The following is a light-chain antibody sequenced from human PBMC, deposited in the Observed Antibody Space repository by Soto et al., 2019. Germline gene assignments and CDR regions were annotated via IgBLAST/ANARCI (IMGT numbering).Light chain of an antibody. CDR1: QSVSSSY. Sequence: EIVLTQSPGTLSLSPGERATLSCRASQSVSSSYLAWYQQKPGQAPRLLIYGASSRAPGIPDRFSGSGSGTDFTLTISRLEPEDFAVYYCQKYGSSPLFTFGPGTKVDIK. CDR2: GAS. J-gene: IGKJ3*01. CDR3: QKYGSSPLFT. V-gene: IGKV3-20*01.